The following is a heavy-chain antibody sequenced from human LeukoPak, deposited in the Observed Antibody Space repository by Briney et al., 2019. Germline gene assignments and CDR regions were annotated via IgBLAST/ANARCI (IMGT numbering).Heavy chain of an antibody. D-gene: IGHD3-16*01. J-gene: IGHJ4*02. V-gene: IGHV3-30*18. Sequence: GGSLRLSCAASGFTFSSYGMHWVRQAPGKGLEWVAVISYDGSNKYYADSVKGRFTISRDNSKNTLYLQMNSLRAEDTAVYYCAEALGAYYFDYWGQGTLVTVSS. CDR2: ISYDGSNK. CDR1: GFTFSSYG. CDR3: AEALGAYYFDY.